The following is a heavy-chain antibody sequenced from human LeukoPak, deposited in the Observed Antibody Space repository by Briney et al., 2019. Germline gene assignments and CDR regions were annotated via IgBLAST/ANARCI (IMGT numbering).Heavy chain of an antibody. J-gene: IGHJ3*02. CDR2: IYYSGRT. D-gene: IGHD2-21*01. CDR1: GGSLSSTSYY. CDR3: ARDSFVVIYGDAFDI. V-gene: IGHV4-39*07. Sequence: PSETLSLTCTVSGGSLSSTSYYWGWSRQPPGKGLEWIGSIYYSGRTYYNPSLKSRVTISVDTSKNQFSLKLSPVTAADTAVYYCARDSFVVIYGDAFDIWGQGTMVTVSS.